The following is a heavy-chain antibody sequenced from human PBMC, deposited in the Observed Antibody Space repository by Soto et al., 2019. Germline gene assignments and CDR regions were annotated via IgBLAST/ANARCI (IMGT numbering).Heavy chain of an antibody. V-gene: IGHV3-7*01. CDR3: ALGALRSLDWALDY. Sequence: PXGSLILSCLASGVTFSSYWMSWVRQAPGRGLEWVANIKEDGSEKYYVDSVKGRFTISRDNAKNPLYLQMNSLRAEDTAVYYCALGALRSLDWALDYWGQGTLVTVSS. D-gene: IGHD3-9*01. CDR1: GVTFSSYW. CDR2: IKEDGSEK. J-gene: IGHJ4*02.